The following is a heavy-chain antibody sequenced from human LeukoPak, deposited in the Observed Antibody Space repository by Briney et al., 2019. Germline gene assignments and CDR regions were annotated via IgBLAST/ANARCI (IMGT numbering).Heavy chain of an antibody. D-gene: IGHD3-22*01. Sequence: AASVKVSCKASGYTFTSYGLSWVRQAPGQGLEWIGWISAYNGNTNYAQKLQGRVTMTTDTSTSTAYMELRSLRSDDTAVYYCARDCDRSGYYCYWGQGTRVTVSS. CDR2: ISAYNGNT. V-gene: IGHV1-18*01. J-gene: IGHJ4*02. CDR3: ARDCDRSGYYCY. CDR1: GYTFTSYG.